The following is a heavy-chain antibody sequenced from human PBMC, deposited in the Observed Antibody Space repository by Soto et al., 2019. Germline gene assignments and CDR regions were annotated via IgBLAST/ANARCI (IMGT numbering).Heavy chain of an antibody. CDR1: GFTFDDHT. CDR2: ITWDAGGA. J-gene: IGHJ4*02. V-gene: IGHV3-43*01. Sequence: PGGSLRLSCAGSGFTFDDHTMHWVRQAPGKGLEWVSLITWDAGGAFYADSVRGRFTISRDNSKNSLYLQMNSLRTEDSALYYCAKEKDRIFDYWGRGTPVTVSS. CDR3: AKEKDRIFDY.